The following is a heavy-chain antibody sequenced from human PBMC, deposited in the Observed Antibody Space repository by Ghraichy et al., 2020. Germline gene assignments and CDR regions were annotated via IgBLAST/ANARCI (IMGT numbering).Heavy chain of an antibody. CDR3: VRGTERRTGAGTSWFDP. D-gene: IGHD6-13*01. V-gene: IGHV3-48*03. CDR1: GFTFNIYE. CDR2: ISSSGSSP. J-gene: IGHJ5*02. Sequence: GESLNISCEASGFTFNIYEMNWVRQVPGKGLEWVSYISSSGSSPMYTDSVKGRFTISRDNAKSSLYLQMNSLRVEDTAVYYCVRGTERRTGAGTSWFDPWGQGTPVTVSS.